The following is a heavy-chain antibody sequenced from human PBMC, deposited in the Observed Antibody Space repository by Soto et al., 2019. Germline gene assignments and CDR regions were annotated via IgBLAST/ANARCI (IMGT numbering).Heavy chain of an antibody. CDR3: ARQTYYGYVWGSYRQVAFDI. Sequence: SGPTLVNPTETLTLTCTVSGFSLSNARMGVSWIRQPPGKALEWLAHIFSNDEKSYSTSLKSRLTISKDTSKSQVVLTMTNMDPVDTATYYCARQTYYGYVWGSYRQVAFDIWGQGTMVTVSS. CDR2: IFSNDEK. J-gene: IGHJ3*02. CDR1: GFSLSNARMG. D-gene: IGHD3-16*02. V-gene: IGHV2-26*01.